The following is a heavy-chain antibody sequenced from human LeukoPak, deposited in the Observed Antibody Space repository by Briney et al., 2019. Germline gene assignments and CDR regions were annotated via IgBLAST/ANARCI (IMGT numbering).Heavy chain of an antibody. J-gene: IGHJ4*02. Sequence: PGGSLRLSCAASGFIVSSNYMSWVRQAPGKGLGWVWVIYSGGSTYYADTVKGRVTISRDNSKNTLYFQMNSLRAEDTAVYYCARCNGYYGFFDYWGLGTLVTVSS. CDR1: GFIVSSNY. D-gene: IGHD3-22*01. CDR3: ARCNGYYGFFDY. CDR2: IYSGGST. V-gene: IGHV3-66*02.